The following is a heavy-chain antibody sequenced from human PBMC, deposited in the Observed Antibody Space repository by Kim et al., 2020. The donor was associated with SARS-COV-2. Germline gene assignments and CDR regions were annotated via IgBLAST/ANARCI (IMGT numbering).Heavy chain of an antibody. J-gene: IGHJ6*02. CDR3: ARVFPGDFWSGSIYYYGMDV. V-gene: IGHV4-59*01. D-gene: IGHD3-3*01. Sequence: RVTISVDTSKNQFSLKLSSVTAADTAVYYCARVFPGDFWSGSIYYYGMDVWGQGTTVTVSS.